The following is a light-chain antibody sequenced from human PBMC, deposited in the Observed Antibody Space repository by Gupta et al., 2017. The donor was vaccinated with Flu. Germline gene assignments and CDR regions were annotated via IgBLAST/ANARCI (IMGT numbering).Light chain of an antibody. CDR2: DAS. V-gene: IGKV3-11*01. Sequence: EIVLTQSPATLSLSPGERATLSCRASQSISSYLAWYQQKPGQAPRLLIYDASNRATGTPARFSGSGSGTDFTLTISSLEAEDFAVYYCQKRSNWPPFTFGPGTKLDI. CDR1: QSISSY. J-gene: IGKJ3*01. CDR3: QKRSNWPPFT.